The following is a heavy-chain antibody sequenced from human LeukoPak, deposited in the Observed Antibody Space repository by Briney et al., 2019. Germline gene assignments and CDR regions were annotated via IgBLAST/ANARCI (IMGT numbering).Heavy chain of an antibody. CDR3: ASGYSGYDTPYFDY. CDR1: GYSFTSYW. V-gene: IGHV5-10-1*01. J-gene: IGHJ4*02. CDR2: IDPSDSYT. D-gene: IGHD5-12*01. Sequence: GESLKISCKGSGYSFTSYWISWVRQVPGKGLEWMGRIDPSDSYTNYSPSFQGHVTISADKSISTAYLQWSSLKASDTAMYYCASGYSGYDTPYFDYWGQGTLVTVSS.